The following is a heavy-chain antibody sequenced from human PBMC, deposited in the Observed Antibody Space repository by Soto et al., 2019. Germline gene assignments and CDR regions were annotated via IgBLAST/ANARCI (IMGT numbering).Heavy chain of an antibody. CDR1: GFTFSSYG. Sequence: QVQLVESGGGVVQPGRSLRLSCAASGFTFSSYGMHWVRQAPGKGLEWVAVIWYDGSNKYYADSVKGRFTISRDNSKNTLYLQMNSLRAEDTAVYYCARVGTTVNTWYHFDYWGQGTLVTVSS. CDR2: IWYDGSNK. CDR3: ARVGTTVNTWYHFDY. J-gene: IGHJ4*02. D-gene: IGHD4-17*01. V-gene: IGHV3-33*01.